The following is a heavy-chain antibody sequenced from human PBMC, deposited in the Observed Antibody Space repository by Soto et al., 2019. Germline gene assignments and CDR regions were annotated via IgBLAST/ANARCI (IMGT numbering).Heavy chain of an antibody. CDR1: GYTFTSYA. V-gene: IGHV1-3*01. CDR2: INAGNGNT. D-gene: IGHD6-13*01. Sequence: GASVKVSCKASGYTFTSYAMHWVRQAPGQRLEWMGWINAGNGNTKYSQKFQGRVTITRDTSASTAYMELSSLRSEDTAVYYCARVKGWANRIAAAGTDWFDPWGQGTLVTVSS. CDR3: ARVKGWANRIAAAGTDWFDP. J-gene: IGHJ5*02.